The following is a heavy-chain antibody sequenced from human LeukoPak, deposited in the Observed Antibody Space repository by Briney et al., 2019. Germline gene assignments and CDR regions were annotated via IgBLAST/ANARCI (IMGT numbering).Heavy chain of an antibody. V-gene: IGHV4-34*01. D-gene: IGHD6-13*01. CDR1: GGSFSGYF. CDR3: ARGTSNITSAGTLFDY. Sequence: SETLSLTCAVYGGSFSGYFWSWIRQPPGKGLEWRGKIHHSGSTNYNPSLKSRVTISVDTSKNQFSLKLSSVTAADTAVYYCARGTSNITSAGTLFDYWGQGTVVTVSS. J-gene: IGHJ4*02. CDR2: IHHSGST.